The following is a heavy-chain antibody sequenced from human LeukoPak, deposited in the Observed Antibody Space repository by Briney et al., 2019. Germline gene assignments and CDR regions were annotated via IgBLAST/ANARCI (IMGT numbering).Heavy chain of an antibody. CDR1: GDSFTSYW. V-gene: IGHV5-51*01. D-gene: IGHD2-2*01. Sequence: GESLKISCKGSGDSFTSYWIGWVRQMPGKGLEWMGIIYPGDSDTRYSPSFQGQVTISADKSISTAYLQWSSLKASDTAMYYCARRYCSSTSCYGENYFDYWGQGTLVTVSS. CDR2: IYPGDSDT. CDR3: ARRYCSSTSCYGENYFDY. J-gene: IGHJ4*02.